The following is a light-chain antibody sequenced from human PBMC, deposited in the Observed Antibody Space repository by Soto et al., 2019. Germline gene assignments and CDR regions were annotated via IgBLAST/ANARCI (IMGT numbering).Light chain of an antibody. CDR2: DNT. CDR1: SSNIGAGYD. J-gene: IGLJ2*01. Sequence: QSVLTQPPSVSGAPGQRVTISCTGSSSNIGAGYDVHWYQQLPGTAPKLLIYDNTYRPSGVPGRFSGSKSGTSASLAITGLQAEDEADYYCQSYDSSLSVMVFGGGTKVTVL. V-gene: IGLV1-40*01. CDR3: QSYDSSLSVMV.